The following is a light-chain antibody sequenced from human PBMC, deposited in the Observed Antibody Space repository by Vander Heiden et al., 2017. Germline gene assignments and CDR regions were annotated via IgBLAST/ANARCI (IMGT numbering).Light chain of an antibody. CDR1: SPNIGSNT. Sequence: QSVLTQPPSASGTPAQSVTISCSGSSPNIGSNTVNWYQQLPGTAPKLLIYSNNQRPSGVPDRFSGSKSGTSASLAISGLQSEDEADYYGAAWDDSLNGYVFGTGTKVTVL. J-gene: IGLJ1*01. CDR2: SNN. V-gene: IGLV1-44*01. CDR3: AAWDDSLNGYV.